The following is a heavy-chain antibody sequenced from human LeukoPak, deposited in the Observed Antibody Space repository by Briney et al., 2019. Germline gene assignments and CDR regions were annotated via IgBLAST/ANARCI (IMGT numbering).Heavy chain of an antibody. V-gene: IGHV3-23*01. CDR3: VKGPGSDFWSGSYPFDY. CDR2: ITASGYST. D-gene: IGHD3-3*01. Sequence: GGSLRLSCAASGFTFSDYAVNWVRQVPGKGLHWVSAITASGYSTYYADSVKGRFTISRDNSNKMQYVQMNSLRAEDTAVYYCVKGPGSDFWSGSYPFDYWGQGTLVTVSS. J-gene: IGHJ4*02. CDR1: GFTFSDYA.